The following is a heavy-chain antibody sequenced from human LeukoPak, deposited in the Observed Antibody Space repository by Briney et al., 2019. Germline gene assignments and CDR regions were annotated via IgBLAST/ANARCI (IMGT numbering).Heavy chain of an antibody. V-gene: IGHV1-69*05. CDR2: IIPIFGTA. CDR1: GGTFSSYA. CDR3: ARERDGYNYGVDY. J-gene: IGHJ4*02. D-gene: IGHD5-24*01. Sequence: SVKVSCKASGGTFSSYAISWVRQAPGQGLEWMGRIIPIFGTANYAQKFQGRVTITTDGSTSTAYMELSSLRSEDTAVYYCARERDGYNYGVDYWGQGTLVTVSS.